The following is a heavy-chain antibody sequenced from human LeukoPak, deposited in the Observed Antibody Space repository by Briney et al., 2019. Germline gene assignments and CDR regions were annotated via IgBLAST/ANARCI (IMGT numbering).Heavy chain of an antibody. CDR2: IRSKAYGGTA. D-gene: IGHD3-22*01. J-gene: IGHJ4*02. CDR3: ARGLTVTGAKYYFDS. CDR1: GFSFGDYA. V-gene: IGHV3-49*04. Sequence: PGGSLRLSCTTSGFSFGDYAMSWVRQAPGKGLECVGLIRSKAYGGTAEYAASVKGRFSISRDDSKSIAYLQMNSLTTEDTAMYFCARGLTVTGAKYYFDSWGQRTLVTVSS.